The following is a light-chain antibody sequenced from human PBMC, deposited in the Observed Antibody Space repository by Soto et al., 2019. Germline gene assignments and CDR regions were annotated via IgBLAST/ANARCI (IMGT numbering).Light chain of an antibody. V-gene: IGKV1-5*01. CDR3: QQYNSYPWT. CDR2: DAS. CDR1: QSISSW. Sequence: DVQLTQSPSSLSASVGDRVTITCRASQSISSWLAWYQQKPGKAPKLLIYDASSLESGVPSRFRGSGSGTEFTLTISRLQPDDVSTYYCQQYNSYPWTFGQGTKVDIK. J-gene: IGKJ1*01.